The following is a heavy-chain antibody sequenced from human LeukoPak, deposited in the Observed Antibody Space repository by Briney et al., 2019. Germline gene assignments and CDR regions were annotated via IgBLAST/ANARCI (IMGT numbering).Heavy chain of an antibody. D-gene: IGHD3-3*01. Sequence: GGSLRLSCAASGFTFDDYGMSWVRQAPGKGLEWVSVINWNGGSTGYADSVKGRFTIFRDNAKNSLYLQMNSLRAEDTALYYCARDGFTIFGVVTYFDYWGQGTLVTVSS. CDR2: INWNGGST. CDR1: GFTFDDYG. J-gene: IGHJ4*02. CDR3: ARDGFTIFGVVTYFDY. V-gene: IGHV3-20*04.